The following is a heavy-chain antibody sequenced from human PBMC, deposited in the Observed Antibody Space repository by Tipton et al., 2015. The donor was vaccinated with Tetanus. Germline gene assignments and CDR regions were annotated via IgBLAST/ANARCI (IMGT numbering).Heavy chain of an antibody. Sequence: QLVQSGAEVKKPGESLKISCKASGYSFSSYFIAWMRQMPGRGLEWMGVIHPGRSEIDYSPSLQGRVTISADESLNTAYLQWSRLMTSDTAIYYCARRRTNTDLVYWFDPWGQGTLVTVSS. CDR2: IHPGRSEI. J-gene: IGHJ5*02. CDR3: ARRRTNTDLVYWFDP. CDR1: GYSFSSYF. D-gene: IGHD1-1*01. V-gene: IGHV5-51*01.